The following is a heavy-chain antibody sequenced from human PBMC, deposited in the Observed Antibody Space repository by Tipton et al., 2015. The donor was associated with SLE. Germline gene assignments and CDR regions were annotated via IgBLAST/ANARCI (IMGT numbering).Heavy chain of an antibody. CDR1: GGSISSGSYY. Sequence: TLSLTCTVSGGSISSGSYYWSWIRQPAGKGLEWIGRIYTSGSTNYNPSLKSRVTMSVDTSKNQFSLKLSSVTAADTAVYYCARDPSGWTWEVDYWGQGTLVTVSS. D-gene: IGHD6-19*01. J-gene: IGHJ4*02. V-gene: IGHV4-61*02. CDR3: ARDPSGWTWEVDY. CDR2: IYTSGST.